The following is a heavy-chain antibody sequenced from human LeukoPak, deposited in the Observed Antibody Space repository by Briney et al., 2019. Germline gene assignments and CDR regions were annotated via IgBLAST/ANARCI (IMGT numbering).Heavy chain of an antibody. J-gene: IGHJ3*02. D-gene: IGHD3-10*01. CDR3: ARDRGYPDSFNI. CDR2: INNDGSTK. V-gene: IGHV3-74*01. CDR1: GLNFGPFW. Sequence: GGSLRLPCAACGLNFGPFWMHWVRQPPGEGLVWLSHINNDGSTKVYADSVKGRFTISRDNAKNTLYLQRNSLRADDTAVYYCARDRGYPDSFNIWGEGTMVTVSS.